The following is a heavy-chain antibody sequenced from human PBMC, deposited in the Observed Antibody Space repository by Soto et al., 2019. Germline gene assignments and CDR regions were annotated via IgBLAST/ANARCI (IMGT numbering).Heavy chain of an antibody. J-gene: IGHJ5*02. CDR2: IYHSGST. CDR3: ARDGPGIAAAGNHNWFDP. V-gene: IGHV4-30-2*01. D-gene: IGHD6-13*01. Sequence: TLSLSCARSGCTKSRSRYSRNWIQQPKGKGLEWIGYIYHSGSTYYNPSLKSRVTISVDRSKNQFSLKLSSVTAADTAVYYCARDGPGIAAAGNHNWFDPWGQGTLVTVSS. CDR1: GCTKSRSRYS.